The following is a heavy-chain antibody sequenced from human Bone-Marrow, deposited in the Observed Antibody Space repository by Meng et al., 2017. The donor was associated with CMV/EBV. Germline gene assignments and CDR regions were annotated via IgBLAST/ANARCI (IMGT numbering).Heavy chain of an antibody. CDR2: ISSSGSTI. CDR3: ALLGGIVPVITEIDGLDI. Sequence: GESLKISCAASGFTFSDYYMSWIRQAPGKGLEWVSYISSSGSTIYYADSVKGRFTISRDNAKNSLYLQMNSLRAEDTAVYYCALLGGIVPVITEIDGLDIWGQGTMVTVSS. V-gene: IGHV3-11*04. J-gene: IGHJ3*02. D-gene: IGHD2-8*01. CDR1: GFTFSDYY.